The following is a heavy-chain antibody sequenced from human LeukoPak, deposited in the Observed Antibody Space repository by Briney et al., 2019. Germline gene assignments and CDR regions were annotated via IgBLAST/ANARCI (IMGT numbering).Heavy chain of an antibody. V-gene: IGHV1-18*01. Sequence: ASVKVPCKASGYTFTSYGISWVRQAPGQGLEWMGWISAYNGNTNYAQKLQGRVTMTTDTSTSTAYMELRSLRSDDTAVYYCARDGNGDYGNYYYGMDVWGQGTTVTVSS. J-gene: IGHJ6*02. CDR3: ARDGNGDYGNYYYGMDV. CDR2: ISAYNGNT. D-gene: IGHD4-17*01. CDR1: GYTFTSYG.